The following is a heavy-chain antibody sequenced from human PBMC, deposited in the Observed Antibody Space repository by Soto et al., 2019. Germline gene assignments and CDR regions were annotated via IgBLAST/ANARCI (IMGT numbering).Heavy chain of an antibody. J-gene: IGHJ4*02. CDR2: IIPILGIA. CDR1: GGTFSGYT. V-gene: IGHV1-69*04. CDR3: ARDRDCSGGSCFGY. D-gene: IGHD2-15*01. Sequence: SVKVSCKASGGTFSGYTIIWVRQATGQGLEWMGRIIPILGIANYAQKFQGRVTITADKSASTAYMELSSLRSEDTAVYYCARDRDCSGGSCFGYWGQGTLVTVSS.